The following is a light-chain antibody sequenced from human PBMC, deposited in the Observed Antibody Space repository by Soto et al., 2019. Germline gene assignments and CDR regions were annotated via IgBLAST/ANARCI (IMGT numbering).Light chain of an antibody. CDR2: DVS. CDR3: SSYTTSNPCQIG. V-gene: IGLV2-14*03. J-gene: IGLJ1*01. Sequence: QSVLTQPASVSGSPGQSITISCTGTSSDVGGYNYVSWYQHHPGKAPTLMIFDVSNRPSGVSNRFSGSKSGNTASLTIYGLQPEDEAVFYCSSYTTSNPCQIGVGTGTKVTVL. CDR1: SSDVGGYNY.